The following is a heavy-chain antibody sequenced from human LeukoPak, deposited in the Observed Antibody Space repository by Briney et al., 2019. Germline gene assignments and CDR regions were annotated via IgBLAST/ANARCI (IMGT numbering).Heavy chain of an antibody. CDR3: TTPAAGPYAEYSQY. Sequence: GRSLRLSCAASGFTFSRYSMNWVRQAPGKGLEWVSSISSDAKYIYYADSLKGRFTVSRDNAKNSLYLQMNSLAVEDTAVYYCTTPAAGPYAEYSQYWGQGTLVTVSS. CDR1: GFTFSRYS. CDR2: ISSDAKYI. D-gene: IGHD6-13*01. V-gene: IGHV3-21*01. J-gene: IGHJ1*01.